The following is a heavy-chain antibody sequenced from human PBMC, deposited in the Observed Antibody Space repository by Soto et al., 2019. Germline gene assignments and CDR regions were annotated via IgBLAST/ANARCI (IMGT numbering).Heavy chain of an antibody. Sequence: LRLSCAASGFTLSDHYMDWVRQAPGKGLEWVGRTRNKANSYTTEYAASVKGRFTISRDDSKNSLDLEMNSLKTEDTAVYYCARAGIRGYYYDYWGQGTLVTVSS. CDR1: GFTLSDHY. CDR2: TRNKANSYTT. J-gene: IGHJ4*02. V-gene: IGHV3-72*01. D-gene: IGHD3-3*02. CDR3: ARAGIRGYYYDY.